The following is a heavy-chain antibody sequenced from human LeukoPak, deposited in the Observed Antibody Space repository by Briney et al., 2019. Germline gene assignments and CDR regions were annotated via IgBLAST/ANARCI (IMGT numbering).Heavy chain of an antibody. CDR2: ISGSGGSA. CDR3: AKGGLGYCSGGSCYLDYYFDY. D-gene: IGHD2-15*01. V-gene: IGHV3-23*01. Sequence: PGGSLRLSCAASGFTFSSYSMSWVRQAPGKGLEWVSAISGSGGSAYHADSVKGRFTISRDNSKNTLYLQMNSLRAEDTAVYYCAKGGLGYCSGGSCYLDYYFDYWGQGTLVTVSS. J-gene: IGHJ4*02. CDR1: GFTFSSYS.